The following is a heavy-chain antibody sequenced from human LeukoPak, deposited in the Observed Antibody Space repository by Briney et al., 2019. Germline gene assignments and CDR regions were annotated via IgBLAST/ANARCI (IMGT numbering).Heavy chain of an antibody. V-gene: IGHV4-59*01. J-gene: IGHJ4*02. D-gene: IGHD3-3*01. CDR1: GGSISSYY. CDR2: IYYSGGT. CDR3: ARGITIFGVVTQSYYFDY. Sequence: SETLSLTCTVPGGSISSYYWSWIRQPPGKGLEWIGYIYYSGGTNYNPSLKSRVTISVDTSKNQFSLKLSSVTAADTAVYYCARGITIFGVVTQSYYFDYWGQGTLVTVSS.